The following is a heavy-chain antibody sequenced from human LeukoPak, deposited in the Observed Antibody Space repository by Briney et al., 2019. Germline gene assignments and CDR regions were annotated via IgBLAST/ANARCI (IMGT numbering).Heavy chain of an antibody. CDR1: GFTFNTFA. Sequence: PGGSLRLSCAASGFTFNTFAMSWVRQAPGKGLEWVSAISGSGGSTYYADSVKGRFTISRDNSKNTLYLQMNSLRAEDTAVYYCAKDRGGDGDYWGQGTLVTVSS. J-gene: IGHJ4*02. CDR3: AKDRGGDGDY. V-gene: IGHV3-23*01. CDR2: ISGSGGST. D-gene: IGHD2-21*02.